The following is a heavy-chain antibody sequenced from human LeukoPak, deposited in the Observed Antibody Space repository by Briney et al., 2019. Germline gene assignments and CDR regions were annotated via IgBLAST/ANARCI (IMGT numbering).Heavy chain of an antibody. Sequence: GGSRRLSCAASGFTFSSYGMHWVRQAPGKGLEWVTFIRYDGSNKYYVESVKGRFSISRDNSKNTLYLEMNSLRAEDTAIYYCAKGKGKLGAFQSDFDYWGQGTPVTVSS. D-gene: IGHD1-26*01. J-gene: IGHJ4*02. CDR2: IRYDGSNK. CDR3: AKGKGKLGAFQSDFDY. V-gene: IGHV3-30*02. CDR1: GFTFSSYG.